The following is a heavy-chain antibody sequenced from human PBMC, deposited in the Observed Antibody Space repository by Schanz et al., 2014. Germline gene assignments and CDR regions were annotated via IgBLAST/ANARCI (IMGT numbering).Heavy chain of an antibody. CDR3: ARDNRYYLFDY. CDR2: ISSKGDMT. Sequence: EVQLAASGGGLVQPGGSLRLSCAASGFTFSTSTMHWVRQAPGKGLEYVSSISSKGDMTFYGNSVKGRFTISRDNSKNTLYLQLGSLSAEDTAVYFCARDNRYYLFDYWGQGALVTVSS. J-gene: IGHJ4*02. D-gene: IGHD3-16*02. V-gene: IGHV3-64*01. CDR1: GFTFSTST.